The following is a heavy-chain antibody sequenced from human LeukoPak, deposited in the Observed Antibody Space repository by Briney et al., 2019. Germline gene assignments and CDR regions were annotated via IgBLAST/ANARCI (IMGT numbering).Heavy chain of an antibody. CDR2: INPSGGSP. CDR1: GYTFFSYY. D-gene: IGHD5-18*01. V-gene: IGHV1-46*01. J-gene: IGHJ6*02. CDR3: ARRASIVTHDYYGMDV. Sequence: ASVKVSCKASGYTFFSYYMHWVRQAPGQGLEWMGIINPSGGSPKYAQKFQGRVTMTSDTSTSTVYMELSSLRSEDTAVYYCARRASIVTHDYYGMDVWGQGTTVTVSS.